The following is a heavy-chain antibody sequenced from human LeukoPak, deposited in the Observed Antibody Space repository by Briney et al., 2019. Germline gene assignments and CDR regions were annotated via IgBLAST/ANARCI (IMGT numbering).Heavy chain of an antibody. CDR2: IKGDGSEK. CDR1: GFTFSAYW. Sequence: PGGSLRLSCAASGFTFSAYWMSWVRQAPGKGLEWVAHIKGDGSEKYSVDSVKGRFTISRDNAKSSLYLQMNSLRAEDTALYYCARGGSGYVYFDYWGQGSLVTVSS. CDR3: ARGGSGYVYFDY. J-gene: IGHJ4*02. D-gene: IGHD2-8*01. V-gene: IGHV3-7*01.